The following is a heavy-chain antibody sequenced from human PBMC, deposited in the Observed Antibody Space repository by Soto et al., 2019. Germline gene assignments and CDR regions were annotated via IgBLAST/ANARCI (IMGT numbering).Heavy chain of an antibody. V-gene: IGHV3-72*01. Sequence: GGSLRLSCAASGFTLSDHYMDWVRQAPGKGLEWVGRTTNKVNSYTTEYAASVKGRFTISRDDLRNSVYLQMNSLTTEDTAVYYCARARPSIPTSPYGVDVWGQGTTVTVS. J-gene: IGHJ6*02. CDR2: TTNKVNSYTT. CDR1: GFTLSDHY. D-gene: IGHD2-2*02. CDR3: ARARPSIPTSPYGVDV.